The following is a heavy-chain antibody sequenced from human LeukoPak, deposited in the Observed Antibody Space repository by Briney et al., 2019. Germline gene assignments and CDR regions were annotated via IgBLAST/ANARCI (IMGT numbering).Heavy chain of an antibody. J-gene: IGHJ4*02. Sequence: GGSLRLSCVASGFTFSSFAMSWVRQAPGKGLEWVSAVSGSGGSTYYADSVKGLFTISRDNAKNSLYLQMNSLIAEDTDVYYCARDGLDHDILTGYYRDFDYWGQGTLVTVSS. CDR1: GFTFSSFA. D-gene: IGHD3-9*01. V-gene: IGHV3-23*01. CDR2: VSGSGGST. CDR3: ARDGLDHDILTGYYRDFDY.